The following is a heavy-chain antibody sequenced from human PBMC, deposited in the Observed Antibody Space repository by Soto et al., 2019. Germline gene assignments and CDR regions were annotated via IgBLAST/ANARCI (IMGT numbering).Heavy chain of an antibody. CDR1: GYSFTSYW. V-gene: IGHV5-51*01. CDR3: ATGQGYCSSTSCSKGGYGMDV. D-gene: IGHD2-2*01. J-gene: IGHJ6*02. Sequence: GESLKISCKGSGYSFTSYWIGWVRQMPGKGLEWMGIIYPGDSDTRYSPSFQGQVTISADKSISTAYLQWSSLKASDTAMYYCATGQGYCSSTSCSKGGYGMDVWGQGTTVTVSS. CDR2: IYPGDSDT.